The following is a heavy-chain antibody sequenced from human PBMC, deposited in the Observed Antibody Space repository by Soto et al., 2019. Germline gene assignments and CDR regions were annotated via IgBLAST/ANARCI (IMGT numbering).Heavy chain of an antibody. CDR2: FSGSGDTT. Sequence: GGSLRLSWAASGVTFSNYARSWVRQAPGNGLEWVSAFSGSGDTTFYADSVKGRFTVSRDNSKKTLYLQLNSLRDEDTAVYYCARDAGELPVVTVGVFVFWGRGTLVTVSS. CDR3: ARDAGELPVVTVGVFVF. D-gene: IGHD3-22*01. CDR1: GVTFSNYA. J-gene: IGHJ4*02. V-gene: IGHV3-23*01.